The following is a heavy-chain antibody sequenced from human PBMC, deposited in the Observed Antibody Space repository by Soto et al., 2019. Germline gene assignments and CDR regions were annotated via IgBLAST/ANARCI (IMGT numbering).Heavy chain of an antibody. J-gene: IGHJ4*02. CDR3: AKDLRAWIQLWSFDY. CDR2: ISGSGGST. D-gene: IGHD5-18*01. CDR1: GFTFSSYA. V-gene: IGHV3-23*01. Sequence: EVQLLESGGGLVQPGGSLRLSCAASGFTFSSYAMSWVRQAPGEGLEWVSAISGSGGSTYYADSVKGRFTISRDNSKNTLYLQMNSLRAEDSAVYYCAKDLRAWIQLWSFDYWGQGTLVTVSS.